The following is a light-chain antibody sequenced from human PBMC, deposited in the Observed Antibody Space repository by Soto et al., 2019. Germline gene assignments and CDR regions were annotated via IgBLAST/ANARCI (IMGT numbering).Light chain of an antibody. CDR2: LNSDGSH. Sequence: VLTQSPSASASLGASVKLTCTLSSGHSNYAIAWHQQQSEKGPRYLMKLNSDGSHSKGDGIPDRFSGSSSGAERYLTISSLQSEDEADYCCQTWGSGIVVFGGGTKVTVL. V-gene: IGLV4-69*01. J-gene: IGLJ2*01. CDR1: SGHSNYA. CDR3: QTWGSGIVV.